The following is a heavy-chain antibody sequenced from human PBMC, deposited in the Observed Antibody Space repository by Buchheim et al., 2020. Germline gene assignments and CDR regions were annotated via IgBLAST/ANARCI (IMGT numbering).Heavy chain of an antibody. CDR3: AKECLSSPTGEDYFDY. CDR1: GFTFSSYG. Sequence: QVQLVESGGGVVQPGRSLRLSCAASGFTFSSYGIHWVRQAPGKGLEWVAVISYDGRTKYYADSVKGRCTISRDNSKNTLYLQMNSLRAEDTAVYYCAKECLSSPTGEDYFDYWSQGTL. V-gene: IGHV3-30*18. D-gene: IGHD1-1*01. J-gene: IGHJ4*02. CDR2: ISYDGRTK.